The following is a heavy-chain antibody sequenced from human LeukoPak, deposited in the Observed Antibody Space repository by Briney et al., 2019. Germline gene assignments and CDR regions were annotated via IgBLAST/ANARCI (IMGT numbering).Heavy chain of an antibody. Sequence: SETLSLTCAVSGGSFSDYYWSWIRQSPGKGLEWIGEINHSGSTNYNPSLKSRVTISVDTSKNQFSLKLRSVTAADTAVYYCARKEQWLPHDAFDIWGQGTTVTVSS. J-gene: IGHJ3*02. D-gene: IGHD6-19*01. CDR2: INHSGST. CDR1: GGSFSDYY. V-gene: IGHV4-34*01. CDR3: ARKEQWLPHDAFDI.